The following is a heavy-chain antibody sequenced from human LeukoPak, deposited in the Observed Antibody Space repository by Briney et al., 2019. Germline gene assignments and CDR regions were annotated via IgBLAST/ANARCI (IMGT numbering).Heavy chain of an antibody. CDR1: GGSISRYY. CDR3: ARHEGHCTGGNCYSNAFDV. D-gene: IGHD2-15*01. CDR2: IFHSGGT. V-gene: IGHV4-59*08. Sequence: SETLCLTCSASGGSISRYYWSWIRRPPGKGLEWIGYIFHSGGTKYNPSLKSRVTISLDTSKQQFSLKLTSVTATDTAVYFCARHEGHCTGGNCYSNAFDVWGQGTMVTVSS. J-gene: IGHJ3*01.